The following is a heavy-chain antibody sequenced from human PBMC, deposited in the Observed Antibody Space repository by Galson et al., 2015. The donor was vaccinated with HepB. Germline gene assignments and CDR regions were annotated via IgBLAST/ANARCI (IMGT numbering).Heavy chain of an antibody. CDR1: GFTFSDYY. CDR3: ARHIYMDTAMARDAFDI. CDR2: ISSSSSYT. J-gene: IGHJ3*02. Sequence: SLRLSCAASGFTFSDYYMSWIRQAPGKGLEWVSYISSSSSYTNYADSVKGRFTISRDNAKNSLYLQMNSLRAEDTAVYYCARHIYMDTAMARDAFDIWGQGTMVTVSS. V-gene: IGHV3-11*03. D-gene: IGHD5-18*01.